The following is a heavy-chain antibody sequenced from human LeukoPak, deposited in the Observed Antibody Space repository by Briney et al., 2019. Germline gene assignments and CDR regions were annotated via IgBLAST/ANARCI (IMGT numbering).Heavy chain of an antibody. CDR3: TLRTDY. J-gene: IGHJ4*02. V-gene: IGHV3-23*01. CDR1: GFTFSRYA. Sequence: GGSLRPSCGGSGFTFSRYAMTWVRQAPGQGLEWVAIISGSGADTHYAGSVKGRFTVSRDNSKNTVYLQMNSLRVEDTALYYCTLRTDYWGQGTRVTVSS. CDR2: ISGSGADT.